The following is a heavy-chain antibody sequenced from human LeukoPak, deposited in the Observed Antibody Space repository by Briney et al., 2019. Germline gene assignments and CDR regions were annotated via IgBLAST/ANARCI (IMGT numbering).Heavy chain of an antibody. CDR1: GFTFSSYW. CDR3: AKDIEMAFDY. CDR2: INTDGSST. J-gene: IGHJ4*02. V-gene: IGHV3-74*01. Sequence: PGGSLRLSCAASGFTFSSYWMHWVRQAPGKGLVWVSRINTDGSSTSYADSVKGRFTISRDNAKNTLYLQMNGLRAEDTALYYCAKDIEMAFDYWGQGTLVTVSS. D-gene: IGHD5-24*01.